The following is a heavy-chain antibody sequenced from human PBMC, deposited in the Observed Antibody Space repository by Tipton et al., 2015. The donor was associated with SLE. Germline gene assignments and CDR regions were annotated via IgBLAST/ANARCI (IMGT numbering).Heavy chain of an antibody. CDR2: ISGSGGST. V-gene: IGHV3-23*01. Sequence: SLRLSCAASGFTFSSYGMSWVRQAPGKGLEWVSAISGSGGSTYYADSVKGRFTISRDNSKNTLYLQMNSLRAEDTAVYYCARDRKNNYDSSGSWGQGTLVTVSS. D-gene: IGHD3-22*01. CDR1: GFTFSSYG. J-gene: IGHJ5*02. CDR3: ARDRKNNYDSSGS.